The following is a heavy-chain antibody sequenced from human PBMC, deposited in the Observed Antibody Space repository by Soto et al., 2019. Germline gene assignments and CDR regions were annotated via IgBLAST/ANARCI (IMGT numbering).Heavy chain of an antibody. D-gene: IGHD3-3*01. J-gene: IGHJ4*01. V-gene: IGHV3-23*01. CDR3: GKNYEDISGTLYCSDN. CDR2: ISGSGDST. CDR1: GFTFDNHA. Sequence: SLRLSCGVSGFTFDNHAMTWVRHSPGQGLEWVSTISGSGDSTHYADSVKGRFTISRDNSKNTLYLQMNSLRADDSAEYYCGKNYEDISGTLYCSDNWG.